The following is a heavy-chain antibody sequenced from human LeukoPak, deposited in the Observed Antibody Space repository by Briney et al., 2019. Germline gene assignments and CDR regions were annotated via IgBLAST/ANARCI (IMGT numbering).Heavy chain of an antibody. CDR1: GGSISSGGYY. V-gene: IGHV4-30-2*01. CDR3: ARESYTAMAGSGFDY. Sequence: PSETLSLTCTVSGGSISSGGYYWSWIRQPPGKGLEWIGYIYHSGSTYYNPSLKSRVTISVDRSKNQFSLKLSSVTAADTAVYYCARESYTAMAGSGFDYWGQGTLVTVSS. CDR2: IYHSGST. J-gene: IGHJ4*02. D-gene: IGHD5-18*01.